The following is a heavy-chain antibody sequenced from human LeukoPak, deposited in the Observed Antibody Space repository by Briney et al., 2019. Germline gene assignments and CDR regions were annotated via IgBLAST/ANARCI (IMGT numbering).Heavy chain of an antibody. Sequence: GASVKVSCKASGGTFSSYAISWVRQAPGQGLEWMGRIIPILGIANYAQKFQGRVTITADKSTSTAYMEVSNLRSEDTAIYYCAKTYCSSTNCLLDYFYYGMDVWGQGTTVAVSS. CDR1: GGTFSSYA. J-gene: IGHJ6*02. CDR3: AKTYCSSTNCLLDYFYYGMDV. CDR2: IIPILGIA. D-gene: IGHD2-2*01. V-gene: IGHV1-69*04.